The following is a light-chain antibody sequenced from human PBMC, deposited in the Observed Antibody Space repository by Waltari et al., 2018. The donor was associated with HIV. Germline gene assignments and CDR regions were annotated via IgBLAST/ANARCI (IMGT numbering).Light chain of an antibody. CDR2: QND. J-gene: IGLJ2*01. V-gene: IGLV3-1*01. CDR3: QAWTSPGSI. CDR1: NLGPKH. Sequence: SSDWSQPPSVSVSSGHTVTITCSGDNLGPKHVYWYQQRPGQSPVLVMSQNDKRPSGIPERFSGSKSGNTASLTISGTQTLDEATYYCQAWTSPGSIFGGGTILTVL.